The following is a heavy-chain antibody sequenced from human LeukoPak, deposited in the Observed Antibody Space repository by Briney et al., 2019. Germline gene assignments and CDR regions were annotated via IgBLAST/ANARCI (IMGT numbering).Heavy chain of an antibody. V-gene: IGHV6-1*01. CDR1: GDSVSSNSAT. Sequence: SQTLSLTCAISGDSVSSNSATWDWIRQSPSRGLEWLGRTYHRSKWDNDYAVSVKSLITLNPDTSENQFSLQLKSVTHEDTAVYYCARMVDSPLPHFDYWGQGTLVTVSS. CDR2: TYHRSKWDN. CDR3: ARMVDSPLPHFDY. D-gene: IGHD2-15*01. J-gene: IGHJ4*02.